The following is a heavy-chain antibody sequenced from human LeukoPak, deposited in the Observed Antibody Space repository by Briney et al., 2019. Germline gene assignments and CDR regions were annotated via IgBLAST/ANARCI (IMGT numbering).Heavy chain of an antibody. CDR2: INHSGST. J-gene: IGHJ4*02. Sequence: SETLSLTCAVYGGSFSGYYWSWIRQPPGKGLEWIGEINHSGSTNHNPSLKSRVTISVDTSKNQFSLKLSSVTAADTAVYYCARKDLGYCTNGVCYNFDYWGQGTLVTVSS. CDR1: GGSFSGYY. V-gene: IGHV4-34*01. CDR3: ARKDLGYCTNGVCYNFDY. D-gene: IGHD2-8*01.